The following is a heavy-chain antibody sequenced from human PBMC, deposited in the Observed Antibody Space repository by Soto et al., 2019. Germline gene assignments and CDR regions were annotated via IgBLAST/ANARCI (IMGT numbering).Heavy chain of an antibody. D-gene: IGHD3-9*01. V-gene: IGHV1-46*01. J-gene: IGHJ6*02. Sequence: ASVKVSCKASGYTFTSYYMHWVRQAPGQGLEWMGIINPSGGSTSYAQKFQGIVTITGDESTSTVYMELSSLRSEDTAVYYCARDPGDYDILTGYYPNPKNGMDVWGQGTTVTVSS. CDR1: GYTFTSYY. CDR2: INPSGGST. CDR3: ARDPGDYDILTGYYPNPKNGMDV.